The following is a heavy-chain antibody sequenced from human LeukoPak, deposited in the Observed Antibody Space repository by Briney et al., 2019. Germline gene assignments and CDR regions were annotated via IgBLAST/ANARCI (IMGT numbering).Heavy chain of an antibody. V-gene: IGHV3-23*01. J-gene: IGHJ4*02. CDR2: ISSSGGGT. D-gene: IGHD1-26*01. CDR1: GFTFSNYA. Sequence: GSLRLSCAAPGFTFSNYAMSWVRQAPGKGLEWVSSISSSGGGTYYADSVKGRFTISRDNSKNTLSLQMNSLKAEDTAVYYCAKINSGSYTDYWGQGTLVTVSS. CDR3: AKINSGSYTDY.